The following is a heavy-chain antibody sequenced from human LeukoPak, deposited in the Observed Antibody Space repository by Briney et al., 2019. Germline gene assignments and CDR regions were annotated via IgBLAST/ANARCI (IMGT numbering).Heavy chain of an antibody. CDR1: GGSFSSYY. CDR3: ARHVTGYYFDS. CDR2: IYYRGST. J-gene: IGHJ4*02. V-gene: IGHV4-59*08. D-gene: IGHD1-14*01. Sequence: SETLSLTCTVSGGSFSSYYWSWIRQPPGKGLEWIGYIYYRGSTNCNPSLKSRVTISVDTSKNQSSLKLSSVTAADTAVYYCARHVTGYYFDSWGQGTLVTVSS.